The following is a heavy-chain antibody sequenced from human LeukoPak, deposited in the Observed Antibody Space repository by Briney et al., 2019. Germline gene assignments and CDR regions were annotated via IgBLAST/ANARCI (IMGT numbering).Heavy chain of an antibody. V-gene: IGHV3-53*01. D-gene: IGHD5-18*01. CDR1: GFIVSDNY. CDR2: LYSDGTT. J-gene: IGHJ4*02. CDR3: ARAAYDSNGFTANHDY. Sequence: GGSLRLSCSASGFIVSDNYMSWVRQAPGKGLKWVSVLYSDGTTYYADSVKGRFTISRDHSRNTLYLQMNNLRAEDTAVYYCARAAYDSNGFTANHDYWGQGTLVTVSS.